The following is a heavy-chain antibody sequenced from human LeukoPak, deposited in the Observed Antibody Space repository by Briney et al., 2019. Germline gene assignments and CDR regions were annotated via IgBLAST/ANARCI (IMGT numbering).Heavy chain of an antibody. V-gene: IGHV4-34*01. Sequence: PSETLSLTCAVYGGSFSGYYWSWIRQPPGKGLEWIGEINHSGSTNYNPSLKSRVTISVDTSKNQFSLKLSSVTAADTAVYYCARGSASYYYDSSGYYGYWGQGTLVTVSS. CDR1: GGSFSGYY. CDR2: INHSGST. J-gene: IGHJ4*02. D-gene: IGHD3-22*01. CDR3: ARGSASYYYDSSGYYGY.